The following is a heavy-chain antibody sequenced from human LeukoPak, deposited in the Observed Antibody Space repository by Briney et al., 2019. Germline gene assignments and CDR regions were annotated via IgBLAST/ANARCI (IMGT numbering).Heavy chain of an antibody. J-gene: IGHJ4*02. D-gene: IGHD2-21*02. CDR1: GFTFSSYS. CDR2: ISSGSSTI. CDR3: ARDRAYCGGDCPFDY. Sequence: GGSLRLSCAASGFTFSSYSMNWVRQAPGKGLEWVSYISSGSSTIYYADSVNGRFTISRDNAKNSLYLQMNSLRAEDTAVYYCARDRAYCGGDCPFDYWGQGTLVTVSS. V-gene: IGHV3-48*01.